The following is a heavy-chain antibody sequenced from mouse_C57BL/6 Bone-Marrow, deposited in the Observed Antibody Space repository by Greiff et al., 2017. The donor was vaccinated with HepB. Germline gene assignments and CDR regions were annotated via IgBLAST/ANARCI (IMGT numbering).Heavy chain of an antibody. Sequence: VQLQQPGAELVKPGASVKLSCKASGYTFTSYWMQWVKQRPGQGLEWIGEIDPSDSYTNYNQKFKGKATLTVDTSSSTAYMQLSSLTSEDSAVYYCARDYGWCAYWGQGTLVTVSA. J-gene: IGHJ3*01. CDR2: IDPSDSYT. D-gene: IGHD2-4*01. CDR3: ARDYGWCAY. V-gene: IGHV1-50*01. CDR1: GYTFTSYW.